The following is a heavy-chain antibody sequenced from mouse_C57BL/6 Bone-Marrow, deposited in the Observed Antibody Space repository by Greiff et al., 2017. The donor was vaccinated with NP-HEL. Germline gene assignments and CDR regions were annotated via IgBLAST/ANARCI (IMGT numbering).Heavy chain of an antibody. CDR3: ASVATRFAY. Sequence: DVKLVESGGDLVKPGGSLKLSCAASGFTFSSYGMSWVRQTPDKRLEWVATISSGGSYTYYPDSVKGRFTISRDNAKNTLYLQMSSLKSADTAMYYCASVATRFAYWGQGTLVTVSA. D-gene: IGHD1-1*01. CDR1: GFTFSSYG. CDR2: ISSGGSYT. V-gene: IGHV5-6*02. J-gene: IGHJ3*01.